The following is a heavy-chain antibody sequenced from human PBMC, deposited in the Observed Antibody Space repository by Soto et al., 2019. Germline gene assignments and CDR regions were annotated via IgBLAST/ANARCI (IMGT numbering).Heavy chain of an antibody. CDR1: GGSISIISYY. V-gene: IGHV4-39*01. D-gene: IGHD4-17*01. CDR3: ASVTTTSPRNWFFDL. J-gene: IGHJ2*01. Sequence: SETLSLTCTVSGGSISIISYYWGWIRQPPGKGLEWIGSIHYSGSTYYNPSLKSRVTISVDTSKNQFSLKLSSVTAADTAVYYCASVTTTSPRNWFFDLWGRGTLVTVSS. CDR2: IHYSGST.